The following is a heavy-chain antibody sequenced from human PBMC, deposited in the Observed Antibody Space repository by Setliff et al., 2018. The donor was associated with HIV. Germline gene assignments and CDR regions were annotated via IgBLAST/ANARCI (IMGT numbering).Heavy chain of an antibody. V-gene: IGHV1-69*13. Sequence: GASVKVSCKASGGTFSNYAISWVRQAPGQGLEWMGGIIPIFGSTKYAQKFQGRVTITADESTSTADMELSSLRSEDTAVYYCARDDHYYDSGSYYSDWYFDLWGRGTLVTSP. CDR3: ARDDHYYDSGSYYSDWYFDL. CDR2: IIPIFGST. CDR1: GGTFSNYA. J-gene: IGHJ2*01. D-gene: IGHD3-10*01.